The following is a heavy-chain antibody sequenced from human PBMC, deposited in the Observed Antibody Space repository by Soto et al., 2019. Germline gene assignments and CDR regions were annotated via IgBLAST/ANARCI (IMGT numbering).Heavy chain of an antibody. CDR2: IIPMFGTT. CDR3: ARDVDYGVYRGTFNI. D-gene: IGHD4-17*01. V-gene: IGHV1-69*01. Sequence: QVQLVQSGAEVKKSGSSVKVSCKASGGTFSSYAISWVRRAPGQGLEWMGRIIPMFGTTNYAQKFQGRVTISADESTTTAYMELSSLRSEDTPFYYCARDVDYGVYRGTFNIWGQGTMVTVSS. CDR1: GGTFSSYA. J-gene: IGHJ3*02.